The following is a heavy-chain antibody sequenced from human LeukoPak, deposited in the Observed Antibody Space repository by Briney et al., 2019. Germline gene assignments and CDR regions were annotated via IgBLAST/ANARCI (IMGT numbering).Heavy chain of an antibody. CDR3: ARDHDHRWYFDL. J-gene: IGHJ2*01. CDR2: IRYDGTNK. D-gene: IGHD3-3*01. CDR1: GFTFSNYG. V-gene: IGHV3-30*02. Sequence: GGSLRLSCAASGFTFSNYGMHWVRQAPGKGLEWVAFIRYDGTNKYYADSVKGRFTISRDNSKNTLYLQMNSLRAEDTAVYYCARDHDHRWYFDLWGRGTLVTVSS.